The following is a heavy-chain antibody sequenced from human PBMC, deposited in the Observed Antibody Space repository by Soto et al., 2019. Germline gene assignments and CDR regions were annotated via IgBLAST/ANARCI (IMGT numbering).Heavy chain of an antibody. CDR2: INSDGSST. V-gene: IGHV3-74*01. CDR3: ARDPGTGYYDSSGYYYD. CDR1: GFTLSSYW. Sequence: EVQLVESGGGLVQPGGSLRLSCAASGFTLSSYWMHWVRQAPGKGLVWVSRINSDGSSTSYADSVQGRFTISRDNAKNTLYLQMNSLRAEDTAVYYCARDPGTGYYDSSGYYYDWGQGTLVTVSS. J-gene: IGHJ4*02. D-gene: IGHD3-22*01.